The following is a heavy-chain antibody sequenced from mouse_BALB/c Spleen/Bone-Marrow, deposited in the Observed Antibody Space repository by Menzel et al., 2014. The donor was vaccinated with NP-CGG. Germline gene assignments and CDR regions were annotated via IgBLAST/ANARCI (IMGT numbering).Heavy chain of an antibody. J-gene: IGHJ2*01. Sequence: QVQLKHSDAELVKPGASVKVSCKASGYTFTDHAIHWVKQKPEQGLEWIGYISPGNGDIKYNEKFKGKATLTADKSSSTAYMQLSGLTSEDSAVYICRRSVGNPFDHWGQGTTLTVSS. D-gene: IGHD2-1*01. CDR2: ISPGNGDI. CDR1: GYTFTDHA. V-gene: IGHV1S53*02. CDR3: RRSVGNPFDH.